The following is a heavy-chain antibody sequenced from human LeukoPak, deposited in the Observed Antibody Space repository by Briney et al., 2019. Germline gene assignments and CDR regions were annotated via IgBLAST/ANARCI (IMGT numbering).Heavy chain of an antibody. J-gene: IGHJ4*02. CDR3: AKDSNGWTYYFDF. D-gene: IGHD6-19*01. CDR2: IRSGGSNA. CDR1: GFTFSRIG. V-gene: IGHV3-30*02. Sequence: PGGSLRLSCAASGFTFSRIGMHWVRQAPGKGLEWVAFIRSGGSNAYYPDSVKGRFTISRDNSKNTLYLQMNSLRAEDTAVYYCAKDSNGWTYYFDFWGRGTLVSVSS.